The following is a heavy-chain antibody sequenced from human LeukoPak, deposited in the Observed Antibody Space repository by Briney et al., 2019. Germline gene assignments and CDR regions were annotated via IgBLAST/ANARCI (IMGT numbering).Heavy chain of an antibody. CDR1: GFTFSNYA. Sequence: GGSLRLSCAASGFTFSNYAIHWVRQAPGKGLEWVVVISYDGRNKYYADSVKGRFTISRDNSKSTLYLQMNSLRGEDTAVYYCARSERWLQVYFDYWGQGTLVTVSS. D-gene: IGHD5-24*01. J-gene: IGHJ4*02. V-gene: IGHV3-30*04. CDR2: ISYDGRNK. CDR3: ARSERWLQVYFDY.